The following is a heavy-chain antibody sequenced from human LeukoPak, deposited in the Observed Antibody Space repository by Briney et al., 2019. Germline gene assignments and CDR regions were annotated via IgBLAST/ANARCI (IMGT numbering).Heavy chain of an antibody. V-gene: IGHV4-59*08. Sequence: PSETLSLTCTVSGGSISSYYWSWIRQPPGKGLEWIGYIYYSGSTNYNPSLKSRVTISVDTSKNQFSLKLSSVTAADTAVYYCARLGSQWLDGDRTSGDYFDYWGQGTLVTVSS. CDR1: GGSISSYY. CDR2: IYYSGST. CDR3: ARLGSQWLDGDRTSGDYFDY. J-gene: IGHJ4*02. D-gene: IGHD6-19*01.